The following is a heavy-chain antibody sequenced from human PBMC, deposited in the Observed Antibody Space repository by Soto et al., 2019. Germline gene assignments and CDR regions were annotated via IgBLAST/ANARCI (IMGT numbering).Heavy chain of an antibody. D-gene: IGHD6-6*01. J-gene: IGHJ5*02. V-gene: IGHV1-2*02. CDR1: GFAFTGYY. CDR2: INAHSGGT. Sequence: SVKVSCKASGFAFTGYYIHWLRQANGKGLEWMGWINAHSGGTEYAQKFQCRVTLTRDTSIATAYLTLTSLTSDDTALYYCAKDIPRQLAYGLDLWGQGPQVTGS. CDR3: AKDIPRQLAYGLDL.